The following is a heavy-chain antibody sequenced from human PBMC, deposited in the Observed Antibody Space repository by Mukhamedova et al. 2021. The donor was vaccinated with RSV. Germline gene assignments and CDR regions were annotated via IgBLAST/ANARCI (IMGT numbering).Heavy chain of an antibody. Sequence: STHAMTWVRQAPGKGLAWVATISGTGTVRYYADSVKGRFSISRDTARNTVSLQMNSLRGEDSALYYCARNSTIGSHFDLCGQGT. V-gene: IGHV3-23*01. D-gene: IGHD1-26*01. CDR2: ISGTGTVR. CDR1: STHA. J-gene: IGHJ4*02. CDR3: ARNSTIGSHFDL.